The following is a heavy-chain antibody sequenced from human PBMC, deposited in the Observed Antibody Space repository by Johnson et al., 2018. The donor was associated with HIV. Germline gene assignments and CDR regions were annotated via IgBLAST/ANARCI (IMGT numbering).Heavy chain of an antibody. D-gene: IGHD6-6*01. J-gene: IGHJ3*02. Sequence: VQLVESGGGVVQPGRSLRLSCAASGFTFSSYAMHWVRQAPGKGPEWLSYISRSGSTIYYADSVKGRFTISRDNAKNSLYLQMSSLRAEDTAVYYCARDLAIGGRTDAFDIWGQGTMVTVSS. CDR2: ISRSGSTI. CDR1: GFTFSSYA. CDR3: ARDLAIGGRTDAFDI. V-gene: IGHV3-48*04.